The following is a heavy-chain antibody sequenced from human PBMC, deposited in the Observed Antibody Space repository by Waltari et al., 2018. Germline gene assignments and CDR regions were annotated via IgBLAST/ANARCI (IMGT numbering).Heavy chain of an antibody. V-gene: IGHV4-34*01. D-gene: IGHD6-19*01. CDR1: GGSFGGYY. CDR3: ARVGWAYFDY. J-gene: IGHJ4*02. Sequence: QVQLQQWGAGLLKPSEPLSLPCAVYGGSFGGYYWSWIRQPPGKGLEWIGGINHSGSTNYNPSLKSRVTISVDTSKNQFSLKLSSVTAADTAVYYCARVGWAYFDYWGQGTLVTVSS. CDR2: INHSGST.